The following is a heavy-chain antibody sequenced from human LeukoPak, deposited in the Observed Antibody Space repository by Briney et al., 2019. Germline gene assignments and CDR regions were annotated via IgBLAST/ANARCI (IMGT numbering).Heavy chain of an antibody. J-gene: IGHJ4*02. V-gene: IGHV3-21*01. CDR1: GFTFSTYS. Sequence: KTGGSLRLSCAASGFTFSTYSMNWVRQAPGKGLEWVSSISSSSSSIYFADSLKGRFIISRDNAKNSLYLQMTSLRAEDTAVYYCARDRPGHGISYFDYWGQGTLVTVSS. D-gene: IGHD2-8*02. CDR3: ARDRPGHGISYFDY. CDR2: ISSSSSSI.